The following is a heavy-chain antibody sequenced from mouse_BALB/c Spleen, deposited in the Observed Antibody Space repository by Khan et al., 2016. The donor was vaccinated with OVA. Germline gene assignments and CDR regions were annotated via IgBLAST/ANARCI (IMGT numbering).Heavy chain of an antibody. V-gene: IGHV1-20*02. CDR2: INPYNGDT. Sequence: VQLQQSGPELVKPGASVKISCKASGYSFTGYFMNWVMQSHGKSLEWIGRINPYNGDTFYNQKFKGKATLTVDTSSSTAHMELRSLESKDSAGYYSAREGLVGIDYWGQGTTLTGSS. CDR1: GYSFTGYF. D-gene: IGHD1-1*01. CDR3: AREGLVGIDY. J-gene: IGHJ2*01.